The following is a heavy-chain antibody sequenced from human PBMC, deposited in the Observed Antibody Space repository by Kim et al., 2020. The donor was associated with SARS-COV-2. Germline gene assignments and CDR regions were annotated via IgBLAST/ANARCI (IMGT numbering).Heavy chain of an antibody. Sequence: GGSLRLSCAASGFTFSSYVMSWVRQAPGKGLEWVSAISGSGGSTYYADSVKGRFTISRDNSKNTIYLQMNSLRVEDTAVYYCAKALITGTTVPFDYWGQGTLVTVSS. CDR3: AKALITGTTVPFDY. J-gene: IGHJ4*02. V-gene: IGHV3-23*01. D-gene: IGHD1-7*01. CDR1: GFTFSSYV. CDR2: ISGSGGST.